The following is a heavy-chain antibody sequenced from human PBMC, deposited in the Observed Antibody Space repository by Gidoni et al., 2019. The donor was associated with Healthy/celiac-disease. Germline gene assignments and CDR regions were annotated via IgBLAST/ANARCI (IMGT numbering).Heavy chain of an antibody. Sequence: QVQLVQSGAEVKKPGASVKVSCKASGYTFTSYDIHWVRQATGQGLEWMGWMNPNSGNTGYAQKFQGRVTMTRNTSISTAYMELSSLRSEDTAVYYCARAHTNYYDSSGSSAYWYFDLWGRGTLVTVSS. V-gene: IGHV1-8*01. D-gene: IGHD3-22*01. CDR2: MNPNSGNT. CDR1: GYTFTSYD. CDR3: ARAHTNYYDSSGSSAYWYFDL. J-gene: IGHJ2*01.